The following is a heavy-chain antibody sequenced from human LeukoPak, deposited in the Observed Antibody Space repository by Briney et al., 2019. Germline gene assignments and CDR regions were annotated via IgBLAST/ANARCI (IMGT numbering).Heavy chain of an antibody. J-gene: IGHJ4*02. CDR2: IIPIFTTP. D-gene: IGHD1-26*01. V-gene: IGHV1-69*06. CDR3: ARALYSGTYSVSLNY. Sequence: SVKVSCKASGGTFSSYAINWVRQAPGQGLEWMGGIIPIFTTPNYAQEFQGRVTITADKSTSTAYMELSSLRSDDTAVYYCARALYSGTYSVSLNYWGQGTLVTVSS. CDR1: GGTFSSYA.